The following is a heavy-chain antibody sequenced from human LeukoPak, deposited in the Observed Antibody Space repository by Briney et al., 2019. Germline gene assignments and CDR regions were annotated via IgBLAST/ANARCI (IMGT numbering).Heavy chain of an antibody. J-gene: IGHJ3*02. V-gene: IGHV3-33*01. D-gene: IGHD2-15*01. CDR1: GFTFSSYG. CDR2: IWYDGSNK. Sequence: GGSLRLSCAASGFTFSSYGMHWVRQAPGKGLEWVAVIWYDGSNKYYADSVKGRFTISRDNSKNTLYLQMNSLRAEDTAVYYCAREGYCSGGSCYLSAFDIWGQGTMVTVSS. CDR3: AREGYCSGGSCYLSAFDI.